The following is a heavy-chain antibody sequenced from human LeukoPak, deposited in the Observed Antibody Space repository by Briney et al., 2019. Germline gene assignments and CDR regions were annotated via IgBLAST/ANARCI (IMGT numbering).Heavy chain of an antibody. CDR3: AKVPYSDYGSGRPPFMDV. Sequence: GGSLRLSCGASGFTFSNYAMSWVRQAPGKGLEWVSTISDSGGSTYYADSVKGRFTISRDNYKNTLSLQMDSLRAEDTAIYYCAKVPYSDYGSGRPPFMDVWGQGTTVAVSS. CDR2: ISDSGGST. V-gene: IGHV3-23*01. J-gene: IGHJ6*02. CDR1: GFTFSNYA. D-gene: IGHD3-10*01.